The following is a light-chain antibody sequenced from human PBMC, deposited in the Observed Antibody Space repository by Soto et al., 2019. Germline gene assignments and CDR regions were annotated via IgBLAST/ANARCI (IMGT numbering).Light chain of an antibody. J-gene: IGLJ1*01. CDR1: SSNIWAGYD. CDR2: SNT. CDR3: QSYYSTLSARYV. V-gene: IGLV1-40*01. Sequence: QSVLTQPHSVSGAQGKRVTISCTGSSSNIWAGYDVPWYQQRPGTAPKLLIFSNTNRPSGVPDRFSGSKSGTSASLSITGLQAEDEGDYYCQSYYSTLSARYVFGTGTKLTVL.